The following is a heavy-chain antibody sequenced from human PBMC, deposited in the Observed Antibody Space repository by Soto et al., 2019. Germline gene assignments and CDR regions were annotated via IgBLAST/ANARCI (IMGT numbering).Heavy chain of an antibody. V-gene: IGHV3-33*01. D-gene: IGHD3-22*01. CDR3: ARDVSGYYDSSGYFDY. CDR2: IWYDGSNK. Sequence: QVQLVESGGGVVQPGRSLRLSCAASGFTFSSYGMHWVRQAPGKGLEWVAVIWYDGSNKYYADSVKGRFTISRDNSKNTLYLQMNSLRAEDTAVYYCARDVSGYYDSSGYFDYWGQGTLVTVSS. J-gene: IGHJ4*02. CDR1: GFTFSSYG.